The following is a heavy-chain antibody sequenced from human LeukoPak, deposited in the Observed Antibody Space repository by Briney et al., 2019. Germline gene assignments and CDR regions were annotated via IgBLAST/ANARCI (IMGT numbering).Heavy chain of an antibody. CDR3: ARSYTHYDFWSGYTYQNYFDP. CDR1: GFTFSSHW. CDR2: IYAGDST. V-gene: IGHV3-53*01. J-gene: IGHJ5*02. D-gene: IGHD3-3*01. Sequence: GGSLRLSCAASGFTFSSHWMSWVRQAPGKGLEWVSVIYAGDSTYYADSVKGRFIISRDNSKNTVYLQMDSLRAEDTAVYYCARSYTHYDFWSGYTYQNYFDPWGQGTLVTVSS.